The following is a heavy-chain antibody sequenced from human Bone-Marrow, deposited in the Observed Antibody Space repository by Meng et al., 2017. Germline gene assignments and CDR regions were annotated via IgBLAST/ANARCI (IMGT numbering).Heavy chain of an antibody. CDR3: AKGEYSSGWGADDAFDI. Sequence: GESLKTSCAASGFTFSSYAMSWVRQAPGKGLEWVSAISGSGGSTYYADSVKGRFTISRDNSKNTLYLQMNSLRAEDTAVYYCAKGEYSSGWGADDAFDIWGQGTMVTVSS. V-gene: IGHV3-23*01. D-gene: IGHD6-19*01. CDR2: ISGSGGST. J-gene: IGHJ3*02. CDR1: GFTFSSYA.